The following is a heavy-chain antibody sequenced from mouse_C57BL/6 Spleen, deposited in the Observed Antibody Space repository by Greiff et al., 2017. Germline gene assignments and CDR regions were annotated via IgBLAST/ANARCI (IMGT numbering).Heavy chain of an antibody. CDR3: ASRGDDYDGPNYYAMDY. V-gene: IGHV1-53*01. CDR1: GYTFTSYW. Sequence: QVQLQQPGTELVKPGASVKLSCKASGYTFTSYWMHWVKQRPGQGLEWIGNINPSNGGTNYNEKFKSKAKLTGDKSSSTAYMQLSSLTSEDSAVYYWASRGDDYDGPNYYAMDYWGQSPSVTVSS. D-gene: IGHD2-4*01. CDR2: INPSNGGT. J-gene: IGHJ4*01.